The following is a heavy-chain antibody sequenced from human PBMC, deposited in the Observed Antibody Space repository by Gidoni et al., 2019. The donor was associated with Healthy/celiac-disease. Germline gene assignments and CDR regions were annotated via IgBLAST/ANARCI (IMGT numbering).Heavy chain of an antibody. Sequence: EVQLVESGGGLVQPGGSLRLSCASSGFTFSSYEMNWVRQAPGKGLEWVSYISSSGSTIYYADSVKGRFTISRDNAKNSLYLQMNSLRAEDTAVYYCALWGEPYCSGGSCYSEFDYWGQGTLVTVSS. J-gene: IGHJ4*02. CDR1: GFTFSSYE. D-gene: IGHD2-15*01. CDR2: ISSSGSTI. CDR3: ALWGEPYCSGGSCYSEFDY. V-gene: IGHV3-48*03.